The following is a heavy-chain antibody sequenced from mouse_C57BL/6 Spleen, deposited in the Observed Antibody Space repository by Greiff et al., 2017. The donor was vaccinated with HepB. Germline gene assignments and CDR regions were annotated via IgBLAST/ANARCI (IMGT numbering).Heavy chain of an antibody. CDR2: IYPGSGST. J-gene: IGHJ4*01. V-gene: IGHV1-55*01. D-gene: IGHD1-1*01. CDR1: GYTFTSYW. Sequence: VQLQQPGAELVKPGASVKMSCKASGYTFTSYWITWVKQRPGQGLEWIGDIYPGSGSTNYNEKFKSKATLTVDTSSSTAYMQLSSLTSEDSAVYYCASQDYYGSSYNAMDYWGQGTSVTVSS. CDR3: ASQDYYGSSYNAMDY.